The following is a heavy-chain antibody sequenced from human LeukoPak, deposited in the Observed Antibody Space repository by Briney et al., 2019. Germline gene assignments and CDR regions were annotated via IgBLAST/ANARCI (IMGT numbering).Heavy chain of an antibody. V-gene: IGHV1-46*01. CDR3: ARGPPFYYDSSGLLLGLDY. CDR2: INPTGGST. CDR1: GYTFTSYF. D-gene: IGHD3-22*01. J-gene: IGHJ4*02. Sequence: ASVKVSCKASGYTFTSYFIHWVRQAPGQGLEWMGIINPTGGSTGYAQKFQGRVTMTRDMSTSTVYMELSSLRSEDTAVYYCARGPPFYYDSSGLLLGLDYWGQGTLVTVSS.